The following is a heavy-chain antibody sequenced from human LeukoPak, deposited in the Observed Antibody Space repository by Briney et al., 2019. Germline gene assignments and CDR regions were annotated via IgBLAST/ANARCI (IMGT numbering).Heavy chain of an antibody. V-gene: IGHV3-7*01. CDR2: IDQDGSEK. CDR3: ARATYYYGSGSYLARAPIGYGMDV. D-gene: IGHD3-10*01. Sequence: RSGGSLRLSCAVSGSTSSRNFMSWVRQTPEKGLEWVANIDQDGSEKNYVDSVKGRFTISRDNAKNSLYLQMNSLRAEDTAVYYCARATYYYGSGSYLARAPIGYGMDVWGKGTTVTVSS. CDR1: GSTSSRNF. J-gene: IGHJ6*04.